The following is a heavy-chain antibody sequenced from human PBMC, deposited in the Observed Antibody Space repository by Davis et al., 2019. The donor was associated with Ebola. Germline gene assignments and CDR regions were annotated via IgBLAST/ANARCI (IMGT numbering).Heavy chain of an antibody. D-gene: IGHD5-12*01. CDR3: TTPGGQDSGYDVFDI. CDR2: INPSGGDT. J-gene: IGHJ3*02. V-gene: IGHV1-46*03. Sequence: ASVKVSCKASGYTFITYYMVWVRQAPGQGLEWMGIINPSGGDTRYAQKFQGRVTVTRDTSTTTVYMDLSSLRSEDTALYYCTTPGGQDSGYDVFDIWGQGTMVTVSS. CDR1: GYTFITYY.